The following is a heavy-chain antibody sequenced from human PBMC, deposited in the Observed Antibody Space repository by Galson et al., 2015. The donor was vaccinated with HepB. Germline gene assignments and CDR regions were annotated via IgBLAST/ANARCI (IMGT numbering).Heavy chain of an antibody. CDR1: GFTFSSYA. V-gene: IGHV3-30*04. Sequence: SLRLSCAASGFTFSSYALHWVRQAPGKGLDWVAVISYDGSNKNYADSVKGRFTISRDESRNTLHLQMNSLRAEDTAIYYCARDKDPSRSWVDGLIYYGLAVWGQGTTVTVSS. D-gene: IGHD6-13*01. CDR2: ISYDGSNK. CDR3: ARDKDPSRSWVDGLIYYGLAV. J-gene: IGHJ6*02.